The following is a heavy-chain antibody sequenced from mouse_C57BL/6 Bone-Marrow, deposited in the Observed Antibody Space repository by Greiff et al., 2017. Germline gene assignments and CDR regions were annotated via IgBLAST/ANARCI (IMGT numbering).Heavy chain of an antibody. Sequence: EVQLQQSGPELVKPGASVKISCKASGYTFTDYYMNWVKQSHGKSLEWIGDINPNNGGTSYNQKFKGKATLTVDKSSSTAYMEIRSLTSEDSAVYYCARRGSSFAYWGQGTLVTVSA. CDR3: ARRGSSFAY. D-gene: IGHD6-1*01. J-gene: IGHJ3*01. CDR2: INPNNGGT. CDR1: GYTFTDYY. V-gene: IGHV1-26*01.